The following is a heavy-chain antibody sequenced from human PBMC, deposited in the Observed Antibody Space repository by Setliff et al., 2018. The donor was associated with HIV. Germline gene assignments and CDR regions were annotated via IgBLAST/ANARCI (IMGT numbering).Heavy chain of an antibody. CDR2: INCKSGGT. D-gene: IGHD3-22*01. Sequence: ASVKVSCKPSGYTFTDHYIHWVRQAPGQGLEWMGWINCKSGGTNYAQKFQGRVTMTRDTSISTAYMELSRLRSDDTAVYYCARIGDTSGYYFYIFDLWGQGTKVTVSS. V-gene: IGHV1-2*02. J-gene: IGHJ3*01. CDR1: GYTFTDHY. CDR3: ARIGDTSGYYFYIFDL.